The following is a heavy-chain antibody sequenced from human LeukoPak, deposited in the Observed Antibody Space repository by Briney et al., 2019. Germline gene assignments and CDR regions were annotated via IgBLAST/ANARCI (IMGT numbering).Heavy chain of an antibody. CDR1: GYAFSNYG. CDR3: ARGGSSWSAEFFQH. Sequence: ASVKVSCKASGYAFSNYGINWVRQAPGQGLEWMGWISAYNGDIKYAQKLQDRVTMTTDKSTSTAYMELRSLRSDDTAMYFCARGGSSWSAEFFQHWGQGTLVFVSS. J-gene: IGHJ1*01. V-gene: IGHV1-18*01. D-gene: IGHD6-13*01. CDR2: ISAYNGDI.